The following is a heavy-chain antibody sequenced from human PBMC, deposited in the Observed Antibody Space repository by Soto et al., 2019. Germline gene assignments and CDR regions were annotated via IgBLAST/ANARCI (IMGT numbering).Heavy chain of an antibody. CDR3: AKGMSITMIVVVIAVDD. D-gene: IGHD3-22*01. J-gene: IGHJ4*02. Sequence: GGSLSLSCSASGTTFRSHAMSWVRQAPGKGLEWVSAISGSGGSTYYADSVKGRFTISRDNSKNTLYLQMNSLRAEDTAVYYCAKGMSITMIVVVIAVDDLGQGTLVTF. CDR2: ISGSGGST. V-gene: IGHV3-23*01. CDR1: GTTFRSHA.